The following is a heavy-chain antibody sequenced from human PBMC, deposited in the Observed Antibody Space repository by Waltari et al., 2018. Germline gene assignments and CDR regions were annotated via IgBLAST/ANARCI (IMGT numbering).Heavy chain of an antibody. CDR1: AGSVRGHY. J-gene: IGHJ4*02. Sequence: QMKLLESGPGLVKPSETLSLTCTVSAGSVRGHYWSWIRQPAGKGLQWIGRVYSTGAANYNQSLGRRATISVETTKKQVSLMLTSVTAADTAMYFCAESDSGSWQYFFNSWGPGALVTVSS. CDR3: AESDSGSWQYFFNS. CDR2: VYSTGAA. V-gene: IGHV4-4*07. D-gene: IGHD6-19*01.